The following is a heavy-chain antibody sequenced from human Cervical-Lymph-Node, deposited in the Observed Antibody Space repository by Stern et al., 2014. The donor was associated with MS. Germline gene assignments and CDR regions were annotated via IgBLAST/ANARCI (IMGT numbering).Heavy chain of an antibody. J-gene: IGHJ4*02. CDR2: ISGSGGST. V-gene: IGHV3-23*04. CDR3: AKSTVTSLSDY. D-gene: IGHD4-17*01. CDR1: GFTFSSYA. Sequence: VQLVESGGGLVKPGGSLRLSCAASGFTFSSYAMSWVRQGQGKGRAWVSAISGSGGSTYYADSVKGRFTISRDNSKNTLYLQMNSLRAEDTAVYYCAKSTVTSLSDYWGQGTLVTVSS.